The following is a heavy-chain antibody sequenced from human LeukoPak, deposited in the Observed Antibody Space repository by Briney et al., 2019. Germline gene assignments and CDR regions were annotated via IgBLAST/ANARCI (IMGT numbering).Heavy chain of an antibody. CDR1: GFTFSSYA. CDR2: ISYDGSNK. D-gene: IGHD5-24*01. Sequence: GGSLRLSCAASGFTFSSYAMHWVRQAPGKGLEWVAVISYDGSNKYYADPVKGRFTISRDNSKNTLYLQMNSLRAEDTAVYYCARDKRRDGYNSAPLDYWGQGTLVTVSS. V-gene: IGHV3-30*04. CDR3: ARDKRRDGYNSAPLDY. J-gene: IGHJ4*02.